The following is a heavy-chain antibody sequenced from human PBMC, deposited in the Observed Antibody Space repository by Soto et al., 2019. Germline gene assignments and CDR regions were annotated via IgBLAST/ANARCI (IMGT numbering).Heavy chain of an antibody. Sequence: QVQLQESGPGLVKPSETLSLTCTVSSDSIAGENWWSWVRQPPGLGLEWSGEVFHTGGTNYNTSLKSRVTMAVDKSKNQFSLKLISATAADTAVYYCARVFSSGSGWMYYFDFWGQGTLVSVSS. J-gene: IGHJ4*02. V-gene: IGHV4-4*02. CDR1: SDSIAGENW. CDR3: ARVFSSGSGWMYYFDF. CDR2: VFHTGGT. D-gene: IGHD6-19*01.